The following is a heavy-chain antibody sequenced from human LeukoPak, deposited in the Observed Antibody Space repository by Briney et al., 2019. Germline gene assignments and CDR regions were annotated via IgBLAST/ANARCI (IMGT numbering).Heavy chain of an antibody. J-gene: IGHJ4*02. CDR3: ARLMEYYGSGSYYKIIDY. D-gene: IGHD3-10*01. CDR1: GGSISSSNYY. CDR2: ISYSGTT. V-gene: IGHV4-39*01. Sequence: SETLSLTCTVSGGSISSSNYYWGWIRQPPGKGLEWIGSISYSGTTYYIPSLKSRATISVATSKSQFSLKLSSVTAADTAVYYCARLMEYYGSGSYYKIIDYWGQGTLVTVSS.